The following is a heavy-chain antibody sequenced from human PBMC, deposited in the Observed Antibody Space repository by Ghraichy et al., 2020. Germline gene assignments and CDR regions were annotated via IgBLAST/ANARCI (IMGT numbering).Heavy chain of an antibody. D-gene: IGHD6-19*01. CDR1: GYTFTSYY. CDR2: INPSGGST. Sequence: ASVKVSCKASGYTFTSYYMHWVRQAPGQGLEWMGIINPSGGSTSYAQKFQGRVTMTRDTSTSTVYMELSSLRSEDTAVYYCARDVKGAVAVTGAFDIWGQGTMVTVSS. V-gene: IGHV1-46*03. J-gene: IGHJ3*02. CDR3: ARDVKGAVAVTGAFDI.